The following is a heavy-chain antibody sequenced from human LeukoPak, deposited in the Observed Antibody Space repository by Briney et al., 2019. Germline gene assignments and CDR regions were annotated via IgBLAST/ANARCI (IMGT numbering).Heavy chain of an antibody. V-gene: IGHV4-39*01. CDR3: ARIRYAYGYN. Sequence: PSETLSLTCTVPGDSISSGGYYWGWIRQPPGKGLEWIGNIYYNGRTYYNPSLNSRVTISVDTSKNQFSLKLSSVTAADTAVYYCARIRYAYGYNWGQGTLVTVSS. CDR2: IYYNGRT. D-gene: IGHD5-18*01. J-gene: IGHJ4*02. CDR1: GDSISSGGYY.